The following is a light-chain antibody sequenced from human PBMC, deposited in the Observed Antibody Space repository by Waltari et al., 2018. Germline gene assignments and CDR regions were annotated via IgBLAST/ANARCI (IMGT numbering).Light chain of an antibody. CDR3: QAWDSSTAYVV. Sequence: SYELTQPPSVSVSPGQTASITCSGDKLGDKYACWYQQKPGQSPVLVIYQDNKRPSGIPARFSGSNSGNTATLTISGTQAMDEADYYCQAWDSSTAYVVFGGGTKLTVL. CDR2: QDN. J-gene: IGLJ2*01. CDR1: KLGDKY. V-gene: IGLV3-1*01.